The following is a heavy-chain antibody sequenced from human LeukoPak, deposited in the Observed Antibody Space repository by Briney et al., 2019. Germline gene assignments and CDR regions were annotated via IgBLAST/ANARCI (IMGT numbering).Heavy chain of an antibody. Sequence: GGSLRLSCAASGFTFSSYWMHWVRQAPGKGLVWVSRINSDGSSTSYADSVKGRFTISRDNAKNTLYLQMNSLRAEDTAVYYCARPRVGYNSSGYYAYRGEGTLGTVSS. CDR2: INSDGSST. CDR1: GFTFSSYW. V-gene: IGHV3-74*01. D-gene: IGHD3-22*01. J-gene: IGHJ4*02. CDR3: ARPRVGYNSSGYYAY.